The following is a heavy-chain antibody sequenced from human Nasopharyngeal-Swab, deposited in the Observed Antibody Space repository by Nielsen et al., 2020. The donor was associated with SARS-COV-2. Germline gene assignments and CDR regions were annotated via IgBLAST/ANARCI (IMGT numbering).Heavy chain of an antibody. D-gene: IGHD3-22*01. CDR3: AKGGNYYDSSGHIDY. CDR1: GFTFDDYA. Sequence: SLKISCAASGFTFDDYAMHWVLQAPGKGLEWVSGISWNSGSIGYADSVKGRFTISRDNAKNSLYLQMNSLRAEDTALYYCAKGGNYYDSSGHIDYWGQGTLVTVSS. J-gene: IGHJ4*02. V-gene: IGHV3-9*01. CDR2: ISWNSGSI.